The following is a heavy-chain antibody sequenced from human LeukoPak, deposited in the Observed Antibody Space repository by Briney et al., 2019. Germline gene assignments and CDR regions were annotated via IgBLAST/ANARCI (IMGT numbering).Heavy chain of an antibody. CDR3: ARDRLPGIAAARGWFDH. Sequence: GGSLRLSCAAAGFTFSSYGMHWVRQAPGKGLEWVAVIWYDGSNKYYADSVKGRFTISRDNSKNTLYLQMNSLRAEDTAVYYCARDRLPGIAAARGWFDHWGQGTLVTVSS. J-gene: IGHJ5*02. D-gene: IGHD6-13*01. CDR1: GFTFSSYG. CDR2: IWYDGSNK. V-gene: IGHV3-33*01.